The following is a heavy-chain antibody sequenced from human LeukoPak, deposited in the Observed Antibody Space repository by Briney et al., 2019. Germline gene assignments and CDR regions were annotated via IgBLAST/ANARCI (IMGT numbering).Heavy chain of an antibody. CDR3: AKCDTATPPGY. Sequence: PGGSLRLSCAASGFHFDGYAMHWVRQAPGQGLEWVSFISGDGGSTYYADSVKGRFTISRDNSKNSLYLQMNSLRTEDTALYYCAKCDTATPPGYWGQGTLVTVCS. CDR2: ISGDGGST. V-gene: IGHV3-43*02. J-gene: IGHJ4*02. CDR1: GFHFDGYA. D-gene: IGHD5-18*01.